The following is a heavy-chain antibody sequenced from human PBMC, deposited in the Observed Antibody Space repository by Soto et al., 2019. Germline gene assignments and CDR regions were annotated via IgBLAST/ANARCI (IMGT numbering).Heavy chain of an antibody. V-gene: IGHV1-8*01. CDR1: GYTFTSYD. CDR3: ARADVLRFLEWLSHYYGMDV. CDR2: MNPNSGNT. Sequence: QVQLVQSGAEVKKPGASVKVSCKASGYTFTSYDINWVRQATGQGLEWMGWMNPNSGNTGYAQKFQGRVTMTRNTSIGTAYMELSSLRSEDPAVYYCARADVLRFLEWLSHYYGMDVWGQGTTVTVSS. J-gene: IGHJ6*02. D-gene: IGHD3-3*01.